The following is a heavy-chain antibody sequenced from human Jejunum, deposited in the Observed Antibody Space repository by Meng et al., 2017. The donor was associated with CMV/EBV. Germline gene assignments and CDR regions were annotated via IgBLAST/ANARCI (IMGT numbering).Heavy chain of an antibody. D-gene: IGHD1-26*01. V-gene: IGHV2-5*02. J-gene: IGHJ4*02. CDR2: IYRGDDK. Sequence: QIHLKCSVPPLLNPKQTVTLTCSFSGFSPSTSGEGVGWIRQPPGKALEWLALIYRGDDKRYSPSLNSRLTIAKDTSKNEVVLTLTNMGPIDTGTYYCAHFVGGYYPSRPDYWGQGTLVTVSS. CDR1: GFSPSTSGEG. CDR3: AHFVGGYYPSRPDY.